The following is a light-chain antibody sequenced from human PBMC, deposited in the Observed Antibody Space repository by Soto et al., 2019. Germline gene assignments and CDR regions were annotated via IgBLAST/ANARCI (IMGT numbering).Light chain of an antibody. CDR2: GAS. CDR3: QQYGGSPRIT. V-gene: IGKV3-20*01. J-gene: IGKJ5*01. CDR1: ERLSSVY. Sequence: EIVLARSPGTRSLSPWEIATLSFRASERLSSVYLAWYQQRPGQPPRLLIYGASNRATGIPDRFSGSGSGTDFTLIINRLEPEDVAIYYCQQYGGSPRITFGQGTRLEIK.